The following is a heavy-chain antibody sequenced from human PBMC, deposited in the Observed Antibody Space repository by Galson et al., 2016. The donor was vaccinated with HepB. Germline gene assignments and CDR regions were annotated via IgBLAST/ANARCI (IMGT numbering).Heavy chain of an antibody. Sequence: SLRLSCAASGFTFDGYAMHWVRQTPGKSLALGSGISWNSGSKGYADSVKGRFIIYRDNAKNSLYLQMNSRRSEDTALYYCAKVDRWRYDAFDIWGQGTMVTVSS. D-gene: IGHD3/OR15-3a*01. J-gene: IGHJ3*02. CDR3: AKVDRWRYDAFDI. CDR1: GFTFDGYA. CDR2: ISWNSGSK. V-gene: IGHV3-9*01.